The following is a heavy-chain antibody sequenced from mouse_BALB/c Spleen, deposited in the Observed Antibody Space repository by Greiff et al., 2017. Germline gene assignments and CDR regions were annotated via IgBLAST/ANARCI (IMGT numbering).Heavy chain of an antibody. Sequence: EVKLVDSGAELVKPGASVKLSCTASGFNIKDTYMHWVKQRPEQGLEWIGRIDPANGNTKYDPKFQGKATITADTSSNTAYLQLSSLTSEDTAVYYCARDGSSSAWFAYWGQGTLVTVSA. J-gene: IGHJ3*01. CDR2: IDPANGNT. D-gene: IGHD1-1*01. CDR1: GFNIKDTY. CDR3: ARDGSSSAWFAY. V-gene: IGHV14-3*02.